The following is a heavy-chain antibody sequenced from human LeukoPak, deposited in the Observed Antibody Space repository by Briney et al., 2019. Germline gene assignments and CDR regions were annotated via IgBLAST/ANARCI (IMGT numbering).Heavy chain of an antibody. CDR1: GFSLSTSGVG. CDR3: ARGRDYVWGSYRSHFDY. Sequence: ESGPTLVNPTQTLTLTCTFSGFSLSTSGVGVGWIRQPPGKALEWLALIYWDDDKRYSPSLKSRLTITKDTSKNQVVLTMTNMDPMDTATYYCARGRDYVWGSYRSHFDYWGQGTLVTVSS. CDR2: IYWDDDK. D-gene: IGHD3-16*02. J-gene: IGHJ4*02. V-gene: IGHV2-5*02.